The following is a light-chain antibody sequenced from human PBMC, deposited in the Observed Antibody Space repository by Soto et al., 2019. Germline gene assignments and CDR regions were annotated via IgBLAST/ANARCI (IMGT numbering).Light chain of an antibody. CDR3: QQYNNWPGT. CDR2: GAS. J-gene: IGKJ1*01. CDR1: QSVSSK. Sequence: EIVLTAAPGTLSVSPGERATLSCRASQSVSSKLAWYQQKPGQAPRLLFYGASTGATGIPARFSGSGSETEFTLSISSLQSEDFAVYYCQQYNNWPGTFGQGTKVDIK. V-gene: IGKV3-15*01.